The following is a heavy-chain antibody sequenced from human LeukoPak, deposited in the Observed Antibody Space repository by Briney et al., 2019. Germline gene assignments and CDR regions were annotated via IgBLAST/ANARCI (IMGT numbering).Heavy chain of an antibody. CDR2: ISSTGGST. V-gene: IGHV3-23*01. D-gene: IGHD6-19*01. J-gene: IGHJ4*02. CDR3: AKAVAQYSGGWYDY. CDR1: GFTFSSYA. Sequence: GGSLRLSCAASGFTFSSYAMSCVRQAPGGGLEWVSVISSTGGSTYYADSVKGRFTISRDNSKNTLYLQMNSLRAEDTAVYYCAKAVAQYSGGWYDYWGQGTLVTVST.